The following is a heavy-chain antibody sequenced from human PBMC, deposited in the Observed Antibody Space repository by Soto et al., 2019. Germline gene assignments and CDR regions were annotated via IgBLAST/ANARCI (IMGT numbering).Heavy chain of an antibody. D-gene: IGHD6-13*01. Sequence: SETLSLTCTVSGGSISSSSYYWGWIRQPPGKGLEWIGSIYYSGSTYYNPSLKSRVTISVDTSKNQFSLKLSPVTAADTAVYYCARLSIAAAGIFDYWGQGTLVTVSS. J-gene: IGHJ4*02. CDR2: IYYSGST. CDR1: GGSISSSSYY. V-gene: IGHV4-39*01. CDR3: ARLSIAAAGIFDY.